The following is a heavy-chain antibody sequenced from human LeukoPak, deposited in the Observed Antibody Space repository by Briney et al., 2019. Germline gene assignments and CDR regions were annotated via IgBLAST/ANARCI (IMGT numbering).Heavy chain of an antibody. CDR1: GFNFGSYW. D-gene: IGHD2-15*01. Sequence: PGGSLRLSCAASGFNFGSYWMSWVRQAPGKGLEWVANIKQDGSKTYYVDSVKGRFTISRDNAKNSLYLQMNSLRAEDTAVYYCARAADRMTDGYFDLWGRGTLVTVSS. J-gene: IGHJ2*01. CDR3: ARAADRMTDGYFDL. CDR2: IKQDGSKT. V-gene: IGHV3-7*05.